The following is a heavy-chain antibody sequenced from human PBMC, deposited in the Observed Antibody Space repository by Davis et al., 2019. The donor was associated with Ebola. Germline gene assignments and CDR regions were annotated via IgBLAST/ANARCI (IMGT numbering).Heavy chain of an antibody. Sequence: MPSETLSLTCTVSGGSISSSSYYWGWIRQPPGKGLEWIGSIYYSGSTYYNPSLKSRVTISVDTSKNQFSLKLTSVTAADTAVYYCARAQVPTTSDYWGQGTLVTVSS. CDR1: GGSISSSSYY. J-gene: IGHJ4*02. V-gene: IGHV4-39*07. CDR3: ARAQVPTTSDY. D-gene: IGHD1-1*01. CDR2: IYYSGST.